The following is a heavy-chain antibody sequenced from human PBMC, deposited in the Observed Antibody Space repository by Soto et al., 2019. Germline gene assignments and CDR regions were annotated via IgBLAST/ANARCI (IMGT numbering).Heavy chain of an antibody. J-gene: IGHJ6*02. Sequence: HPGGSLRLSCAASGFTFSNYAMSWVRQAPGKGLEWVSGIGGSGSNTYYADSVKGRFTISRDNSKNTLFLQMNSLRAEDTAEYYSARVVRYFDTPYGMDVWGQGTTVTVSS. D-gene: IGHD3-9*01. V-gene: IGHV3-23*01. CDR2: IGGSGSNT. CDR3: ARVVRYFDTPYGMDV. CDR1: GFTFSNYA.